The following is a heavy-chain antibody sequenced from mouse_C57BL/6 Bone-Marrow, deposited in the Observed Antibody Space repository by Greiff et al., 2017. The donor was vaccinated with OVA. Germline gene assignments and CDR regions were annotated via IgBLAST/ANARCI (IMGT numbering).Heavy chain of an antibody. Sequence: EVQLQESGGDLVKPGGSLKLSCAASGFTFSSYGMSWVRQTPDKRLEWVATISSGGSYTYYPDSVKGRFTISRDNAKNTLYLQMSSLKSEDTAMYYCARHEITTVVAGGYYFDYWGQGTTLTVSS. CDR1: GFTFSSYG. CDR2: ISSGGSYT. V-gene: IGHV5-6*01. J-gene: IGHJ2*01. D-gene: IGHD1-1*01. CDR3: ARHEITTVVAGGYYFDY.